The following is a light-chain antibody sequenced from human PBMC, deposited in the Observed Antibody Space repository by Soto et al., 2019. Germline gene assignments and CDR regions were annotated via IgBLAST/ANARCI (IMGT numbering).Light chain of an antibody. V-gene: IGLV1-40*01. CDR2: GNT. J-gene: IGLJ3*02. Sequence: QPVLTQPPSVSGAPGQSISISCTGSSSNIGAGYDVHWYQHLPGTAPKVLIYGNTYRPSGVPDRFSGSKSGTSASLAITGLQVEDEADYYCQSYDSSLSDSWVFGGGTKLTVL. CDR3: QSYDSSLSDSWV. CDR1: SSNIGAGYD.